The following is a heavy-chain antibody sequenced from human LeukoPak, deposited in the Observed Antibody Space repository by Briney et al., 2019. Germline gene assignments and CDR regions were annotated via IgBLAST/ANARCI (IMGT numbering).Heavy chain of an antibody. CDR3: ARTKWLEAIDY. J-gene: IGHJ4*02. V-gene: IGHV3-48*03. D-gene: IGHD6-19*01. CDR2: ITSTLSSI. Sequence: GGSLRLSCAASGFTFSSYEMNWVRQAPGKGLEGFSYITSTLSSIYYPPSVQRPFPISRDNANSSLYLQMNSLRAEDTAVYYCARTKWLEAIDYWGQGTLVTVSS. CDR1: GFTFSSYE.